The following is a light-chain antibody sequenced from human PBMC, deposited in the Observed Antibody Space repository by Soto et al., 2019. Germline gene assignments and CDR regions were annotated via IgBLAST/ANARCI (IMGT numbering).Light chain of an antibody. Sequence: DIQMTQSPSSLSASVGDRVTITRRASQTIDNYLNWYQQKAGKAPKLLIYGASNLQSGVPSRFSGSASRTDFFPTISSLQPEDFGTYYCQETSTTPWAFGQGTKVEIK. CDR1: QTIDNY. CDR3: QETSTTPWA. CDR2: GAS. V-gene: IGKV1-39*01. J-gene: IGKJ1*01.